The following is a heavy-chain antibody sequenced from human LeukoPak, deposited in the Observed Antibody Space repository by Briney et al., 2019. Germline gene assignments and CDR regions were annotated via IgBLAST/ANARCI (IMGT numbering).Heavy chain of an antibody. CDR3: AKEHQERRQQLVYGY. D-gene: IGHD6-13*01. Sequence: GGSLRLSCAASGFTFSSYAMSWVRQAPGKGLEWISAISGSGGSTYYADSVKGRFTISRDNSKNALYLQMNSLRAEDTAVYYCAKEHQERRQQLVYGYWGQGTLVTVSS. J-gene: IGHJ4*02. V-gene: IGHV3-23*01. CDR2: ISGSGGST. CDR1: GFTFSSYA.